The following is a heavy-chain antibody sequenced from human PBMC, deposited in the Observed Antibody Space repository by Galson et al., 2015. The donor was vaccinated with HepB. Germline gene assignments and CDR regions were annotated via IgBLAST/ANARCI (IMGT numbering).Heavy chain of an antibody. Sequence: QSGAEVKKPGESLRISCKGSGYSFTNSWINWVRQMPGRGLEWMGRIDPRDSYSNYSPSFQGHVTFSVDKSISTAYLQLSTLKASDSAIYYCARGNFDSTPSAFDIWGQGTMVTVSS. J-gene: IGHJ3*02. D-gene: IGHD3-22*01. CDR2: IDPRDSYS. CDR3: ARGNFDSTPSAFDI. CDR1: GYSFTNSW. V-gene: IGHV5-10-1*01.